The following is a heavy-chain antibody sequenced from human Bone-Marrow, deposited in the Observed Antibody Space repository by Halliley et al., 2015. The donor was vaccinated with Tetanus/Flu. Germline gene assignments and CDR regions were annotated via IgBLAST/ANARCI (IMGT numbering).Heavy chain of an antibody. V-gene: IGHV3-21*06. CDR2: SSSGSVV. J-gene: IGHJ3*02. D-gene: IGHD2-15*01. CDR3: AREYPVASASPGYDALDI. Sequence: SSSGSVVSYADSVKGRFTVSRDNAKNSLSLHMSSVTGEDTGVYYCAREYPVASASPGYDALDIWGQGTMVTVSS.